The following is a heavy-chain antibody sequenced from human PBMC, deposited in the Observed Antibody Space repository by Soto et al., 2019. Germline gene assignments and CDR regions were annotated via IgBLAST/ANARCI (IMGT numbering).Heavy chain of an antibody. Sequence: SETLSLTCTVSGGSISSGDYYWSWIRQPQGKGLEWIGYIYYSGSTYYNPSLKSRVTISVDTSKNQFSRQLNSGTPEDTALYYCARVRATVVTWDYYGMDVWGQGTTVTVSS. D-gene: IGHD2-21*02. CDR1: GGSISSGDYY. V-gene: IGHV4-30-4*01. J-gene: IGHJ6*02. CDR2: IYYSGST. CDR3: ARVRATVVTWDYYGMDV.